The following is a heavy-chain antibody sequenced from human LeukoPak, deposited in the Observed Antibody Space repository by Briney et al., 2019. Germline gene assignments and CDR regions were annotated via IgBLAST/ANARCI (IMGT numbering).Heavy chain of an antibody. V-gene: IGHV4-30-4*01. CDR3: ARRTATKTIDY. Sequence: SETLSLTCTVSGGSIGSGDYYWSWIRQPPGKGLEWIGYIYYSGSTYYNPSLKSRVTISVDTSKNQFSLKLSSVTDADTAVYYCARRTATKTIDYWGQGTLVTVSS. D-gene: IGHD2-21*02. CDR2: IYYSGST. J-gene: IGHJ4*02. CDR1: GGSIGSGDYY.